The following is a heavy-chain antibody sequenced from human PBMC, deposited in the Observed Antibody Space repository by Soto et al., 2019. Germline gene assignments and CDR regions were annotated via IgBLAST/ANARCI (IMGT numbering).Heavy chain of an antibody. V-gene: IGHV1-69*06. D-gene: IGHD6-13*01. CDR1: GGTFSSYA. CDR3: ARAETSGIHYFDY. CDR2: IIPIFGTA. Sequence: SVQVSCKASGGTFSSYAISWVRQAPGQGLEWMGGIIPIFGTANYAQKFQGRVTITADKSTSTAYMELSSLRSEDTAVYYCARAETSGIHYFDYWGQGSLVTVSS. J-gene: IGHJ4*02.